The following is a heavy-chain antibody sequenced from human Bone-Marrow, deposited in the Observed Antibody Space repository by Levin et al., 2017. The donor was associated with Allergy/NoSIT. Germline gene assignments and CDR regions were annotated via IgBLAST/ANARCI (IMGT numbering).Heavy chain of an antibody. V-gene: IGHV3-30-3*01. CDR1: GFTFSSYA. J-gene: IGHJ4*02. CDR3: ARDGPTTVTTLDY. D-gene: IGHD4-17*01. Sequence: PGGSLRLSCAASGFTFSSYAMHWVRQAPGKGLEWVAVISYDGSNKYYADSVKGRFTISRDNSKNTLYLQMNSLRAEDTAVYYCARDGPTTVTTLDYWGQGTLVTVSS. CDR2: ISYDGSNK.